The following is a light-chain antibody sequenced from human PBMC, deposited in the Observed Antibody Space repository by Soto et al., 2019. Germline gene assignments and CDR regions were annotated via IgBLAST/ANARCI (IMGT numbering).Light chain of an antibody. J-gene: IGKJ1*01. V-gene: IGKV4-1*01. CDR3: YQYLSFPRT. CDR1: QSLFYSSNSKNY. Sequence: DIVMTQSPDSLAVSLGERATINCKSSQSLFYSSNSKNYLAWYQRKLGQPPKLLISWASTRESGVPDRFSGSRSGTAFTLPICSLQAVDLAVYYCYQYLSFPRTFGHGTKVEIK. CDR2: WAS.